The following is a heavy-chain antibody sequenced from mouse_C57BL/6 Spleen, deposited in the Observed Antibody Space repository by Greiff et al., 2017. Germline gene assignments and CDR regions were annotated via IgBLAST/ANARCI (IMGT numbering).Heavy chain of an antibody. CDR3: ARGGTAQATPFAY. CDR1: GYTFTSYW. V-gene: IGHV1-55*01. Sequence: QVQLQQPGAELVKPGASVKMSCKASGYTFTSYWITWVKQRPGQGLEWIGDIYPGSGSTNYNEKFKSKATLTVDTSSSTAYMQLSSLTSEDSAVYYCARGGTAQATPFAYWGQGTPVTVSA. D-gene: IGHD3-2*02. CDR2: IYPGSGST. J-gene: IGHJ3*01.